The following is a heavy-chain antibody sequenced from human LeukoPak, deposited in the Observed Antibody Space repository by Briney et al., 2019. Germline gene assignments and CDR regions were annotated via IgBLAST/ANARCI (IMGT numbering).Heavy chain of an antibody. J-gene: IGHJ4*02. CDR1: GFTFSSYW. V-gene: IGHV3-7*01. Sequence: GGSLRLSCAASGFTFSSYWMSWVRQAPGKGLEWVANIKQDGSEKYYVDSVKGRFTISRDNAKNSLYLQMNSLRAEDTAVYYCARGYCSGGSCYMFDCWGQGTLVTVSS. D-gene: IGHD2-15*01. CDR3: ARGYCSGGSCYMFDC. CDR2: IKQDGSEK.